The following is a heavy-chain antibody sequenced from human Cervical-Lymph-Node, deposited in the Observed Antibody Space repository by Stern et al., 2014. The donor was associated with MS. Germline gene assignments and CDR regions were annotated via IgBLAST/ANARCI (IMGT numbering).Heavy chain of an antibody. V-gene: IGHV3-23*04. Sequence: EMQLVESGGGLIQPGGSLKLSCVASGFTFNNYAMSWVRQAPGKGLEWVSAISGNGDNTYYADSVKGRSTISRDNYKNTLYLQMNSLRAEDTAVYYCAKGRTYYDRSGHQLPGCFNHWGQGTLVTVSS. CDR2: ISGNGDNT. J-gene: IGHJ1*01. CDR3: AKGRTYYDRSGHQLPGCFNH. CDR1: GFTFNNYA. D-gene: IGHD3-22*01.